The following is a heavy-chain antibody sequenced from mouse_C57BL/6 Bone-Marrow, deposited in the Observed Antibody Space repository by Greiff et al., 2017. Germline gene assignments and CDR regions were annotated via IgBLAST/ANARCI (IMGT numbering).Heavy chain of an antibody. J-gene: IGHJ1*03. CDR1: GFSLTSYG. Sequence: QVHVKQSGPGLVQPSQSLSITCTVSGFSLTSYGVHWVRQSPGKGLEWLGVIWSGGSTDYNAAFISRLSISKDNSKSQVFFKMNSLQADDTAIYDCAREGDGSSPHWYLDVWGTGTTVTVSS. CDR2: IWSGGST. V-gene: IGHV2-2*01. CDR3: AREGDGSSPHWYLDV. D-gene: IGHD1-1*01.